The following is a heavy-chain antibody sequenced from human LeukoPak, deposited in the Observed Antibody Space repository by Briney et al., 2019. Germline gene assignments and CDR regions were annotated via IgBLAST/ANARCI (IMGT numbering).Heavy chain of an antibody. J-gene: IGHJ4*02. V-gene: IGHV1-2*02. CDR2: INPNSGGT. D-gene: IGHD6-19*01. CDR1: GYTFTGYY. Sequence: ASVKVSCKASGYTFTGYYMHWVRQAPGQGLEWMGWINPNSGGTNYAQKFQGRVTMTRDTSISTAYMELSRLRSDDTAVYYCARRPRYSGWNIDYWGQGTLVTVSS. CDR3: ARRPRYSGWNIDY.